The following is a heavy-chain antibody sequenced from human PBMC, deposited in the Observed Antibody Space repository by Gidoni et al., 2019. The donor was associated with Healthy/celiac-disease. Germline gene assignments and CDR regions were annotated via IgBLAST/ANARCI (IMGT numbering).Heavy chain of an antibody. V-gene: IGHV1-69*09. CDR2: IIPILGIA. J-gene: IGHJ4*02. Sequence: QVQLVQSGAEVKKPGASVTVSCTASGGPFSSYALSSVRQAPGQGLEWMGRIIPILGIANYAQKFQGRVTITADKSTSTAYMELSSLRSEDTAVYYCAREAIAAADSYYFDYWGQGTLVTVSS. CDR1: GGPFSSYA. CDR3: AREAIAAADSYYFDY. D-gene: IGHD6-13*01.